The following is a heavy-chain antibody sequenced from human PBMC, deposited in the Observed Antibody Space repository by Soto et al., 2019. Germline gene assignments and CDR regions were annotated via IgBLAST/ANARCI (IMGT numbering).Heavy chain of an antibody. D-gene: IGHD2-2*01. CDR2: ISPYSGYT. Sequence: AAVKVSCKGFGYSFMKYGINWVRQAPGQGLEWVGWISPYSGYTHSAQKFHGRLTLTTDTAASTAYMELRILRSADTALYYCAREASVLIPAAQPSRFDSWGQGTLVTVSS. V-gene: IGHV1-18*01. J-gene: IGHJ4*02. CDR3: AREASVLIPAAQPSRFDS. CDR1: GYSFMKYG.